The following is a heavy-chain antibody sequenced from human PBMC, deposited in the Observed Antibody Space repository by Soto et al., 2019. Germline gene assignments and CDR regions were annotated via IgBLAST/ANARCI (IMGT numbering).Heavy chain of an antibody. Sequence: GGSLRLSCAASGFTFSSYAMSWVRQAPGKGLEWVSAISGSGGSTYYADSVKGRFTISRDNSKNTLYLQMNSLRAEDTAVYYCAKGTPQYYDILTGYSDYWGQGTLVTVSS. D-gene: IGHD3-9*01. CDR1: GFTFSSYA. J-gene: IGHJ4*02. CDR2: ISGSGGST. V-gene: IGHV3-23*01. CDR3: AKGTPQYYDILTGYSDY.